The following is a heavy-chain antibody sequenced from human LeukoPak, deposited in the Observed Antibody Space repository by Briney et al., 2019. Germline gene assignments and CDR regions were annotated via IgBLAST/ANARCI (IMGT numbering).Heavy chain of an antibody. Sequence: SETLSLTCTVSGGSISNYYWSWIRQPPGKGLEWIGYIYYSGSTNYNPSLKSRVTISVDTSKNQFSLKLRSVTAADTAVYYCARWGGYSYGFTRGFDSWGQGTLVTVSS. J-gene: IGHJ4*02. CDR3: ARWGGYSYGFTRGFDS. CDR2: IYYSGST. V-gene: IGHV4-59*01. D-gene: IGHD5-18*01. CDR1: GGSISNYY.